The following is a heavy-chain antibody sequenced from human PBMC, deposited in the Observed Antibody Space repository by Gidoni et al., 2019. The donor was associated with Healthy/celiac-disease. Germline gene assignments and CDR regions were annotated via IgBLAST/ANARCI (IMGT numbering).Heavy chain of an antibody. CDR3: ARGGKEVAGTPWWY. J-gene: IGHJ4*02. V-gene: IGHV1-18*01. CDR2: ISANNGNT. D-gene: IGHD6-19*01. CDR1: GYTFTDYG. Sequence: QVQLVQSGAEVKKPGASVKVSCKASGYTFTDYGITWVRQAPGQGLEWMGWISANNGNTYYAQNLQGRVTMTTDTSTTTAYMELRTLRSDDTAVYYCARGGKEVAGTPWWYWGQGTLVTVSS.